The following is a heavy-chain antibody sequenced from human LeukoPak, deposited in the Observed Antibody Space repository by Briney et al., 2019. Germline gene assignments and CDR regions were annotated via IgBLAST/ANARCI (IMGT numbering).Heavy chain of an antibody. CDR3: ARLPPSLRVGGYDRRWFDP. CDR2: IYYSGST. D-gene: IGHD5-12*01. CDR1: GGSISSSSYY. J-gene: IGHJ5*02. Sequence: ASETLSLTCTVSGGSISSSSYYWGWIRQPPGKGLEWIGSIYYSGSTYYNPSLKSRVTISVDTSKNQFSLKLSSVTAADTAVYYCARLPPSLRVGGYDRRWFDPWGQGTLVTVSS. V-gene: IGHV4-39*07.